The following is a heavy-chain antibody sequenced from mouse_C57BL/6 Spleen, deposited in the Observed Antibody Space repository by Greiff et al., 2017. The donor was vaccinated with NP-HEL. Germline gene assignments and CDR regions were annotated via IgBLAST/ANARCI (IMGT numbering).Heavy chain of an antibody. J-gene: IGHJ1*03. V-gene: IGHV5-9-1*02. CDR1: GFTFSSYA. CDR2: ISSGGDYI. CDR3: TRDYDGSRDWYFDV. D-gene: IGHD1-1*01. Sequence: EVMLVESGEGLVKPGGSLKLSCAASGFTFSSYAMSWVRQTPEKRLEWVAYISSGGDYISYADTVKGRFTISRDNARNTLYLQMSSLKSEDTAMYYCTRDYDGSRDWYFDVWGTGTTVTVSS.